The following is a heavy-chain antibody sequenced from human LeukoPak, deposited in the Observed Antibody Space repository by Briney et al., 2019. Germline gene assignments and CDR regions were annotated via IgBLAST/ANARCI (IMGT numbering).Heavy chain of an antibody. D-gene: IGHD3-10*01. CDR1: GYSISSGYY. J-gene: IGHJ6*02. CDR2: IYHSGST. V-gene: IGHV4-38-2*02. Sequence: PSETLSLTCTVSGYSISSGYYWGWIRQPPGKGLEWIGSIYHSGSTNYNPSLKSRVTMSVDTSKNQFSLKLSSVTDADTAVYYCARGLYYGSGSYYNPLSTNYGMDVWGQGTTVTVSS. CDR3: ARGLYYGSGSYYNPLSTNYGMDV.